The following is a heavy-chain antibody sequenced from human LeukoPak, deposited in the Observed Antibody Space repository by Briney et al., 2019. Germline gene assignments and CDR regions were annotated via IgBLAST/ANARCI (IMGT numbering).Heavy chain of an antibody. Sequence: SETLSLTCTVSGDSISNFYWSWIRQPPGKGLEWIGYISYSGSTNYNPSLNSRLTISVDASKNQFSLKLSSVTAADTAVYYCARDRDGYSPFDYWGQGTLVTVSS. D-gene: IGHD6-13*01. V-gene: IGHV4-59*01. J-gene: IGHJ4*02. CDR1: GDSISNFY. CDR2: ISYSGST. CDR3: ARDRDGYSPFDY.